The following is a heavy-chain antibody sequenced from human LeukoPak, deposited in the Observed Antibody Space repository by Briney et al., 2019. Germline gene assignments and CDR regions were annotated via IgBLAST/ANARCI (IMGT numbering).Heavy chain of an antibody. CDR2: INPHSGGT. V-gene: IGHV1-2*02. Sequence: ASVKVPCKASGYTFSDYYLHWVRQAPGHGLEWMGWINPHSGGTHYAQKFQGRVTMTRDTSISTAYMELSSLRSGDTAVYFCAREIVATIGGALDIWGQGTMVTVSS. J-gene: IGHJ3*02. CDR1: GYTFSDYY. D-gene: IGHD5-12*01. CDR3: AREIVATIGGALDI.